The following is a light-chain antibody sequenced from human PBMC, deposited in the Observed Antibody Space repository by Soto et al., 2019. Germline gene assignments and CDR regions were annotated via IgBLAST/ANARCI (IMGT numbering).Light chain of an antibody. CDR2: GAS. Sequence: EIVITKSPVTLSVSPGERATLSCRASQSVSSNLAWYQQKPGQAPRLLIYGASSRATGIPDRFSGSGSGTDFTLTISRLEPEDFAVYYCQQYGSSPLTFGGGTKVDIK. V-gene: IGKV3-20*01. J-gene: IGKJ4*01. CDR1: QSVSSN. CDR3: QQYGSSPLT.